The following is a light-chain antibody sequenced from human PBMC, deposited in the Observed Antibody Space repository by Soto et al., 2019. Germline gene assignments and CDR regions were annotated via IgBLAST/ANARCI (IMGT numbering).Light chain of an antibody. V-gene: IGKV3-15*01. Sequence: IVLTQSASTLAVSPGGSPTLSSRDSQSVRIKVAWYQQTNGQAHRLLIYGASTRASGSPDRFIGSGAGAKFTLTTSSLQSEDFVAYYCQEYSNRPSRTFGPGTQGDI. CDR3: QEYSNRPSRT. CDR2: GAS. CDR1: QSVRIK. J-gene: IGKJ1*01.